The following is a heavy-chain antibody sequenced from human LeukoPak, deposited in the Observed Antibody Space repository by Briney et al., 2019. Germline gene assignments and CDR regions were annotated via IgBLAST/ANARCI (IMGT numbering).Heavy chain of an antibody. CDR3: ASGAYCGGDCYSYFDY. Sequence: ASVKLSCKASGCTFSSYAISWVRLAPGPGLEWMGRIITILGITTYAQKFQGRVTITADNSTSTAYMELSSLRSEDAAVSYCASGAYCGGDCYSYFDYWGQGTLVTVSS. J-gene: IGHJ4*02. CDR1: GCTFSSYA. V-gene: IGHV1-69*04. D-gene: IGHD2-21*02. CDR2: IITILGIT.